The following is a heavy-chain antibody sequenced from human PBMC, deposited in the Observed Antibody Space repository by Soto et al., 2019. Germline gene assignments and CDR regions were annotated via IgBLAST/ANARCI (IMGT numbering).Heavy chain of an antibody. CDR2: ISGSGGST. V-gene: IGHV3-23*01. Sequence: GGSLRLSCAASGFTFSSYAMSWVRQAPGKGLEWVSAISGSGGSTYYADSVKGRFTISRDNSKNTLYLQMNSLRAEDTAVYYCAKEFIAAAVPTEGFDYWGQGTLVTVSS. CDR3: AKEFIAAAVPTEGFDY. CDR1: GFTFSSYA. J-gene: IGHJ4*02. D-gene: IGHD6-13*01.